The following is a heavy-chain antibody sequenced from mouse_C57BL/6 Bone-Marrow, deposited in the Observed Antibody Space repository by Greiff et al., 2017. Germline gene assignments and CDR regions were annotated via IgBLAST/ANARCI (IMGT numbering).Heavy chain of an antibody. CDR2: ISSGGSYT. J-gene: IGHJ2*01. CDR3: ARHDYYGSSDY. D-gene: IGHD1-1*01. CDR1: GFTFSSYG. V-gene: IGHV5-6*01. Sequence: EVQRVESGGDLVKPGGSLKLSCAASGFTFSSYGMSWVRQTPDKRLEWVATISSGGSYTYYPDSVKGRFPISRDNAKNTLYLQMSSLKSEDTAMYYCARHDYYGSSDYWGQGTTLTVSS.